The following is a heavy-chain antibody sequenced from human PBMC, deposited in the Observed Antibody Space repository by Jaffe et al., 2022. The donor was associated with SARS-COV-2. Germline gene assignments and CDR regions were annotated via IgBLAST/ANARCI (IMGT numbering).Heavy chain of an antibody. V-gene: IGHV3-23*01. D-gene: IGHD3-22*01. CDR3: AKDFRLYYYDSSGYPLLDAFDI. J-gene: IGHJ3*02. Sequence: EVQLLESGGGLVQPGGSLRLSCAASGFTFSSYAMSWVRQAPGKGLEWVSAISGSGGSTYYADSVKGRFTISRDNSKNTLYLQMNSLRAEDTAVYYCAKDFRLYYYDSSGYPLLDAFDIWGQGTMVTVSS. CDR1: GFTFSSYA. CDR2: ISGSGGST.